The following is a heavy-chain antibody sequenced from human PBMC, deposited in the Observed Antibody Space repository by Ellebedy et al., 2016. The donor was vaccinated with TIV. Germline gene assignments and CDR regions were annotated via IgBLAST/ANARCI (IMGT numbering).Heavy chain of an antibody. D-gene: IGHD3-22*01. J-gene: IGHJ4*02. CDR2: ISHTGSRT. Sequence: PGGFLRLSCAASGFTFSSFAMTWVRQAPGKGLEWVSTISHTGSRTYYTDSVEGRFIISRDNSKKTLYLQMNSLRAEDTAVYYCAKGRGGGSDSSAPRYYFDYWGLGTLVTVSS. V-gene: IGHV3-23*01. CDR1: GFTFSSFA. CDR3: AKGRGGGSDSSAPRYYFDY.